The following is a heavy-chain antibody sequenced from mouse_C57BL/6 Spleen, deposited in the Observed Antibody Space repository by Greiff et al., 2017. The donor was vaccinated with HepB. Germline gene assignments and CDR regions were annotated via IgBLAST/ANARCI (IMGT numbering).Heavy chain of an antibody. CDR2: IDPSDSYT. V-gene: IGHV1-69*01. CDR3: ARRGQLRLLAY. D-gene: IGHD3-2*02. Sequence: QVQLQQSGAELVMPGASVKLSCKASGYTFTSYWMHWVKQRPGQGLEWIGEIDPSDSYTNYNQKFKGKSTLTVDKSSSTAYMQLSSLTSEDSAVYYCARRGQLRLLAYWGQGTLVTVSA. CDR1: GYTFTSYW. J-gene: IGHJ3*01.